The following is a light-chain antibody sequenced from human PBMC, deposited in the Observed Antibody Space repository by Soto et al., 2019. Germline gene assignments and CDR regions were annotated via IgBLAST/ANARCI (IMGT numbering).Light chain of an antibody. V-gene: IGKV1-5*01. CDR3: QQYNSYAWT. CDR2: DAS. J-gene: IGKJ1*01. CDR1: QSISSW. Sequence: DLQMTQSPSTLSASVGDRVTITCRASQSISSWLAWYQQKPGKAPKLLIYDASSLESGVPSRFSGSGSGTEFTLTISSLQPDDFATYYCQQYNSYAWTFRQGTKVEIK.